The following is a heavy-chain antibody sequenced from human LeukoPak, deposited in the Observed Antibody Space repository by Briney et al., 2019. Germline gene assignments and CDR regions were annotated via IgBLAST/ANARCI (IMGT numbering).Heavy chain of an antibody. CDR1: GFSFSSYA. V-gene: IGHV3-23*01. CDR3: AKAPVTSCRGAFCYPFDY. D-gene: IGHD2-15*01. CDR2: MSSSNDGR. Sequence: GGSLRLSCATSGFSFSSYAMSWVRQAPGKGLEWVSAMSSSNDGRYYAASVRGRFTISRDTSRSTLYLQMNSLRAEDAAVYYCAKAPVTSCRGAFCYPFDYWGQGTLVTVSS. J-gene: IGHJ4*02.